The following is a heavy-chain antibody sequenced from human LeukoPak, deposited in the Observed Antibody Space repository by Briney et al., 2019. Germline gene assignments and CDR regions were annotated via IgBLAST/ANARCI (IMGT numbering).Heavy chain of an antibody. CDR1: GFTFSNAW. CDR3: TTGRPYYDILTGYYARIADFDY. Sequence: PGGSLRLSCAASGFTFSNAWMSWVRQAPGKGLEWVGRIKSKTDGGTTDYAAPVKGRFTISRDDSKNTLYLQMNSLKTEDTAVYYCTTGRPYYDILTGYYARIADFDYWGQGTLVAVSS. D-gene: IGHD3-9*01. CDR2: IKSKTDGGTT. J-gene: IGHJ4*02. V-gene: IGHV3-15*01.